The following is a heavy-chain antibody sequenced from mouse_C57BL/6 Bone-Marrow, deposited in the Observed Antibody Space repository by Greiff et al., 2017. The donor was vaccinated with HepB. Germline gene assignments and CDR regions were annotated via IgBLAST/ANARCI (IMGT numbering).Heavy chain of an antibody. CDR1: GYTFTSYW. CDR3: ARRCYYGSRAWFAY. D-gene: IGHD1-1*01. J-gene: IGHJ3*01. CDR2: IDPSDSYT. Sequence: QVQLQQPGAELVKPGASVKLSCKASGYTFTSYWMQWVKQRPGQGLEWIGEIDPSDSYTNYNQKFKGKATLTVDTSSSTAYMQLSSLTSEDSAVYYCARRCYYGSRAWFAYWGQGTLVTVSA. V-gene: IGHV1-50*01.